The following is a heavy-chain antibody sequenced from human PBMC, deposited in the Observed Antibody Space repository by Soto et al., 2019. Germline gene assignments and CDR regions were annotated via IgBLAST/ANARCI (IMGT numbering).Heavy chain of an antibody. V-gene: IGHV1-2*04. CDR3: ARDVVLMVYANSSSWFDP. J-gene: IGHJ5*02. CDR2: INPNSGGT. Sequence: ASVKVSCKASGYTFTGYYMHWVRQAPGQGLEWMGWINPNSGGTNYAQKIQGWVTMTRDTSISTAYMELSRLRSDDTAVYYFARDVVLMVYANSSSWFDPWGQGTLVTVSS. CDR1: GYTFTGYY. D-gene: IGHD2-8*01.